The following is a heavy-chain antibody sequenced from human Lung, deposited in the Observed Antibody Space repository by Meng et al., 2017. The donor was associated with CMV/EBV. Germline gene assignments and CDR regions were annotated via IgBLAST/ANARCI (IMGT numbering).Heavy chain of an antibody. J-gene: IGHJ6*02. CDR2: IRYDGSNK. CDR1: GFTFSSYG. Sequence: GGSXRLXCAASGFTFSSYGMHWVRQAPGKGLEWVAFIRYDGSNKYYADSVKGRFTISRDNSKNTLYLQMNSLRAEDTAVYYCAKVVRLGYCSSTSCPARSYYYYGMDVWGQGTXVTSSS. CDR3: AKVVRLGYCSSTSCPARSYYYYGMDV. D-gene: IGHD2-2*01. V-gene: IGHV3-30*02.